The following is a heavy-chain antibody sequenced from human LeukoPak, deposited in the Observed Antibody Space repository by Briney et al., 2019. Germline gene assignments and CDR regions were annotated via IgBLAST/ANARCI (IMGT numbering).Heavy chain of an antibody. D-gene: IGHD4-17*01. J-gene: IGHJ2*01. Sequence: GGSLRLSCAASAITFSTSGMNWIRQAPRKGLEWVSYISRSSNTIYYADSVKGRFTVSRDNAKNSLYLQMSSLRVEDTAVYYCARDNGDYTWYFDLWGRGTLVTVSS. V-gene: IGHV3-48*04. CDR1: AITFSTSG. CDR2: ISRSSNTI. CDR3: ARDNGDYTWYFDL.